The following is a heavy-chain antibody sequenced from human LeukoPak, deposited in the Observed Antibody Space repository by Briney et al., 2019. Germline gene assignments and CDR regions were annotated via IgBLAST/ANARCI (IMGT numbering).Heavy chain of an antibody. Sequence: SETLSLTCTVSGGSISSYYWSWIRQPPGKGLEWIGYIYYSGSTNYNPSLKSRVTISVDTPKNQFSLKLSSVTAADTAVYYCAREASCSSTSCYAHFDYWGQGTLVTVSS. J-gene: IGHJ4*02. CDR3: AREASCSSTSCYAHFDY. D-gene: IGHD2-2*01. CDR2: IYYSGST. CDR1: GGSISSYY. V-gene: IGHV4-59*01.